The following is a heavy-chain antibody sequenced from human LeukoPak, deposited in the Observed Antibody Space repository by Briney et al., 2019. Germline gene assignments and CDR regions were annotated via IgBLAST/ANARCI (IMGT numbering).Heavy chain of an antibody. CDR2: IYPGDSDT. Sequence: KGGESLKISCKGSGYSFTSYWIGWVRQMPGKGLEWMAIIYPGDSDTRYSPSFQGQVTISADKSISTAYLQWSSLKASDTAMYYCARRGYYDSSGLYFDYWGQGTLVTVSS. V-gene: IGHV5-51*01. CDR3: ARRGYYDSSGLYFDY. CDR1: GYSFTSYW. J-gene: IGHJ4*02. D-gene: IGHD3-22*01.